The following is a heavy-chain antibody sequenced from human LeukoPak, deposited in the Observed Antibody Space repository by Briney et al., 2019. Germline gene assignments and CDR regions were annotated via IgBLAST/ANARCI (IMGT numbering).Heavy chain of an antibody. CDR3: AKGRGTWELLLLDY. J-gene: IGHJ4*02. Sequence: GGTLRLSCAASGFTFSSYGMSWVRQAPGKGLEWVSAISGAGITTYYADSVKGRFTISRDNSKNTLYRQMNSLRAEDTAVYYCAKGRGTWELLLLDYWGQGTLVTVSS. CDR1: GFTFSSYG. CDR2: ISGAGITT. D-gene: IGHD1-26*01. V-gene: IGHV3-23*01.